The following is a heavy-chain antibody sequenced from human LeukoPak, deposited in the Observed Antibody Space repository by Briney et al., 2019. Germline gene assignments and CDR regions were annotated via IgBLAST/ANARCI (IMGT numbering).Heavy chain of an antibody. CDR1: GFTFDDYA. Sequence: GGSLRLSCAASGFTFDDYAMHWVRQAPGKGLEWVSGISWNSGSIGYADSVKGRFTISRDNAKNSLYLQMNSLRAEDMALYYCAKDIRRLYSEFAFDIWGQGTMVTVSS. D-gene: IGHD2-2*02. J-gene: IGHJ3*02. V-gene: IGHV3-9*03. CDR3: AKDIRRLYSEFAFDI. CDR2: ISWNSGSI.